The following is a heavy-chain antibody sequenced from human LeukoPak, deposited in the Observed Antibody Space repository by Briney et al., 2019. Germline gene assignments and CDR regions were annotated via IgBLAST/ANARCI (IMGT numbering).Heavy chain of an antibody. CDR2: ISGSGGST. CDR3: AKEDYDILTGYED. D-gene: IGHD3-9*01. CDR1: GFILRSYA. J-gene: IGHJ4*02. Sequence: GGSLRLSCAASGFILRSYAMSWVRQAPGKGLEWVSAISGSGGSTYYADSVKGRFTISRDNSKNTLYLQMNSLRAEDTAVYYCAKEDYDILTGYEDWGQGTLVTVSS. V-gene: IGHV3-23*01.